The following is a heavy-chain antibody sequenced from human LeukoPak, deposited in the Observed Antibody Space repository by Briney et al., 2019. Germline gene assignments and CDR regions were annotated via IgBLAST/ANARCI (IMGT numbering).Heavy chain of an antibody. J-gene: IGHJ4*02. Sequence: GGSLRLSCAASGFTFSDSYMTWIRQAPGKGLEWVAFIDKSGGTTYYADSVKGRFTISRDNAKNTLNLQVNSLRAEDTGVYYCARDGYSSSLDYWGQGTLVTVSS. CDR2: IDKSGGTT. V-gene: IGHV3-11*04. CDR3: ARDGYSSSLDY. CDR1: GFTFSDSY. D-gene: IGHD6-13*01.